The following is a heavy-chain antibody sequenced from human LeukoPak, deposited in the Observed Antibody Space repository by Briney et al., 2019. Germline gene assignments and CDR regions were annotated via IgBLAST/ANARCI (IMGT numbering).Heavy chain of an antibody. D-gene: IGHD2-2*01. CDR2: ISGSGGST. Sequence: PGGSLRVSCAASEFTFSNYWMTWVRQAPGKGLEWVSAISGSGGSTYHADSVKGRFTISRDNSKNTLYLQMNSLRAEDTAVYYCAKDSAPAAMSDFDYWGQGTLVTVSS. J-gene: IGHJ4*02. CDR3: AKDSAPAAMSDFDY. V-gene: IGHV3-23*01. CDR1: EFTFSNYW.